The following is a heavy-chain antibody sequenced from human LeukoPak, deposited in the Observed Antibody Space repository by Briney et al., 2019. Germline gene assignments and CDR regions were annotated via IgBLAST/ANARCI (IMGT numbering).Heavy chain of an antibody. D-gene: IGHD6-19*01. CDR1: GGSISSYY. CDR2: IYYSGST. CDR3: ARGGIAVAGANDY. J-gene: IGHJ4*02. Sequence: SETLSLTCTVSGGSISSYYWSWIRQPPGKGLEWIGYIYYSGSTNYNPSLKSRVTISVDTSKNQFSLKLSSVTAADTAVYYCARGGIAVAGANDYWGQGTLVTVSS. V-gene: IGHV4-59*01.